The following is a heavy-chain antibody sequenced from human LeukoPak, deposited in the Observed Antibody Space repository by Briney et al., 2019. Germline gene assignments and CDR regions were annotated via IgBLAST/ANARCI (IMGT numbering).Heavy chain of an antibody. V-gene: IGHV3-23*01. CDR2: ISGRSDNT. D-gene: IGHD3-9*01. J-gene: IGHJ4*02. Sequence: GASLRLSCAASGFIFSNYAMYWVRQAPGKGPEWVSAISGRSDNTNYADSVKGRFTLSRDSSKNTLYLQMNSLRAGDTAVYYCAKWGDYDVLTGYYVSDFWGQGTLVTVSS. CDR1: GFIFSNYA. CDR3: AKWGDYDVLTGYYVSDF.